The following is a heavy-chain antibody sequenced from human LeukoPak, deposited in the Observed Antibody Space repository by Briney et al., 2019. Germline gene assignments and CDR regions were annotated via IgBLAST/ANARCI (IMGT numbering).Heavy chain of an antibody. CDR2: ISVTWSA. CDR1: GGSISSGSYY. Sequence: SETLSLTCSVSGGSISSGSYYWSWIRQPAGKGLEWIGRISVTWSASYNPSLKSRVIMSVDRTKNQFSLELKSVTAADTAIYYCARDLGDCSSTSCYEEGWFDPWGQGTLVIVSS. CDR3: ARDLGDCSSTSCYEEGWFDP. J-gene: IGHJ5*02. D-gene: IGHD2-2*01. V-gene: IGHV4-61*02.